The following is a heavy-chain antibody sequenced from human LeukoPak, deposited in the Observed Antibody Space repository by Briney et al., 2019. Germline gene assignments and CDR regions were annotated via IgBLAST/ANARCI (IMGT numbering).Heavy chain of an antibody. V-gene: IGHV3-15*01. D-gene: IGHD3-10*01. CDR3: TTDLGTYYHGSQRLIPIDY. CDR1: VFTFTNAW. CDR2: IKSKTDGETT. Sequence: PGGSLRLSCVDSVFTFTNAWMSWVRKAPGKGLEWIGRIKSKTDGETTNYAEPVRGRFTISRDDSKSAVYLQMNSLKIEDTAVYYCTTDLGTYYHGSQRLIPIDYWGQGTLVTVSS. J-gene: IGHJ4*02.